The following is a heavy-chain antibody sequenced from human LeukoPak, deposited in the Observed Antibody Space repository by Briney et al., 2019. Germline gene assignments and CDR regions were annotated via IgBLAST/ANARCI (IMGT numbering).Heavy chain of an antibody. Sequence: SVTVSCKASGGTFSSYAISWVRQAPGQGLEWMGGIIPIFGTANYAQKFQGRVTITADESMSTAYMELSSLRSEDTAVYYCARSVGSVALYGMDVWGQGTTVTVSS. CDR1: GGTFSSYA. J-gene: IGHJ6*02. CDR3: ARSVGSVALYGMDV. V-gene: IGHV1-69*13. D-gene: IGHD6-19*01. CDR2: IIPIFGTA.